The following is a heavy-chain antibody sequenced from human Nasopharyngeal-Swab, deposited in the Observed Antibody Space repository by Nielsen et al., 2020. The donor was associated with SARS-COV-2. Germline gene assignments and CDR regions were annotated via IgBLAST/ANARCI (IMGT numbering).Heavy chain of an antibody. CDR3: AREGVLGDAFDI. V-gene: IGHV3-30*04. Sequence: GESLKISCAASGFTFSSYAMHWVRQAPGKGLEWVAVISYDGSNKYYADSVKGRFTISRDNSKNTLYLQMNSLRAEDTAVYYCAREGVLGDAFDIWGQGTMVTVSS. CDR2: ISYDGSNK. CDR1: GFTFSSYA. D-gene: IGHD4/OR15-4a*01. J-gene: IGHJ3*02.